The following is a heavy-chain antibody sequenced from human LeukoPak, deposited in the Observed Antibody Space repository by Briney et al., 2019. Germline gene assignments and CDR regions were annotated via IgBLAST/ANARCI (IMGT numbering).Heavy chain of an antibody. CDR2: ISYDGSNK. Sequence: GGSLRLSCAASGFTFSSYGMHWVRQAPGRGLEWVAVISYDGSNKYYADSVKGRFTISRDNSKNTLYLQMNSLRAEDTAVYYCAKESQPGRPSYFDYWGQGTLVTVSS. J-gene: IGHJ4*02. CDR1: GFTFSSYG. V-gene: IGHV3-30*18. CDR3: AKESQPGRPSYFDY.